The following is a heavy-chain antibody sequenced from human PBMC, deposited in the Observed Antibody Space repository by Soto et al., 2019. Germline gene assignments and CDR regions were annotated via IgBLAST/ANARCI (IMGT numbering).Heavy chain of an antibody. CDR3: ARGRDSGSSYDAFDI. CDR2: INAGNGNT. Sequence: PSVTVSCKSSGYTFTSYAIRWVRQAPGQRLEWMGWINAGNGNTKYSQKFQGRVTITRDTSASTAYMELSSLRSEDTAVYYCARGRDSGSSYDAFDIWGQGTMVTVSS. J-gene: IGHJ3*02. CDR1: GYTFTSYA. D-gene: IGHD1-26*01. V-gene: IGHV1-3*01.